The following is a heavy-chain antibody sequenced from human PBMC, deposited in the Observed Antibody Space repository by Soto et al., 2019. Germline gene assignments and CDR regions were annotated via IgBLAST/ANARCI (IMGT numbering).Heavy chain of an antibody. J-gene: IGHJ4*02. Sequence: GGSLRLSCAASGFTFNNYAMSWVRQAPGKGLEWVSAITPGGGTTYYADSVKGRFTISRDNSKKKLYLQMSSLRAEDTAVYYCAKDSRDNNYDAFEYWGQGTLVTVSS. D-gene: IGHD4-4*01. CDR3: AKDSRDNNYDAFEY. CDR2: ITPGGGTT. CDR1: GFTFNNYA. V-gene: IGHV3-23*01.